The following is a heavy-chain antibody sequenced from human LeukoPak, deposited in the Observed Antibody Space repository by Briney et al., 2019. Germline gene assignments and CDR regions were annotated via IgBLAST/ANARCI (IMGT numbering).Heavy chain of an antibody. J-gene: IGHJ4*02. D-gene: IGHD3-22*01. CDR2: INPHTGAA. CDR3: ARGKSGYSP. Sequence: ASVKVSCKVSGYTFTENYIHWVRQTPGRGLEWMGLINPHTGAANYTQGFQGRVTLTRDTSSSTAYMHLSSLRFDDTAVYYCARGKSGYSPWGQGTPVTVSS. CDR1: GYTFTENY. V-gene: IGHV1-2*02.